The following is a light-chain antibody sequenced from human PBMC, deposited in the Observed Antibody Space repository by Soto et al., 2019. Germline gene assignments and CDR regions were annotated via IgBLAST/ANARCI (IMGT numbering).Light chain of an antibody. V-gene: IGKV3-20*01. CDR2: GAS. CDR1: QSVSNNY. Sequence: EIVLTQSPGTLSLSPGERATLSCRASQSVSNNYLAWYQQKPGQAPRLLIYGASSRATGIPDRFSGSGSGTDFALTISRLEPEDFAVYYCQQYGISPFTFGPGTKVDIK. J-gene: IGKJ3*01. CDR3: QQYGISPFT.